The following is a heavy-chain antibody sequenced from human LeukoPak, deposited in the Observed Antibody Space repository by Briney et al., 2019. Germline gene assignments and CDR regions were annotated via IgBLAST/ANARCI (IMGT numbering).Heavy chain of an antibody. V-gene: IGHV2-5*01. CDR2: IYWNDDK. CDR3: AHAHDFWSPHNTFDY. Sequence: SGPTLVKPTQTLTLTCTFSGFSLSTSGVGVGWIRQPPGKALEWLALIYWNDDKRYSPSLKSRLTITKDTSKNQVVLTMTNMDPVDTATYYCAHAHDFWSPHNTFDYWGQGTLVTVSS. CDR1: GFSLSTSGVG. D-gene: IGHD3-3*01. J-gene: IGHJ4*02.